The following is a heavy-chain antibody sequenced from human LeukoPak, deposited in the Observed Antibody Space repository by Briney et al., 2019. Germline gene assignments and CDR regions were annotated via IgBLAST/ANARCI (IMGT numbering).Heavy chain of an antibody. CDR2: IYYSGST. V-gene: IGHV4-31*03. D-gene: IGHD2-2*01. J-gene: IGHJ4*02. Sequence: SQTLSLTCTVSGVSIRSGGYYWICIRQHQGKGLEWIGYIYYSGSTYYNPSLKSRVSISVDMSKNQFSLKLSSVTAADTAVYYCARCSSTSSAKIDFWGQGTLVTVSS. CDR1: GVSIRSGGYY. CDR3: ARCSSTSSAKIDF.